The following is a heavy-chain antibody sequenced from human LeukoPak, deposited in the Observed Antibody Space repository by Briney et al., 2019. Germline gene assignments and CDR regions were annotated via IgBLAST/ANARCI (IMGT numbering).Heavy chain of an antibody. CDR1: GFSLSTSGVG. V-gene: IGHV2-5*01. Sequence: SGPTLVKPTQTLTLTCTFSGFSLSTSGVGVGWIRQPPGKALEWLALIYWNDDKRYSPSLKSRLTITKDTSKNQVVLTMTNMDPVDTATYYCAHRLEAPGWYYTDDYFDYWGQGTLVTVSS. CDR3: AHRLEAPGWYYTDDYFDY. J-gene: IGHJ4*02. D-gene: IGHD6-19*01. CDR2: IYWNDDK.